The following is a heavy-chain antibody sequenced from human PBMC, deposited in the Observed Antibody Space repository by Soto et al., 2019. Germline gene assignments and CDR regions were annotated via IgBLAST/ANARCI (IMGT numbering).Heavy chain of an antibody. D-gene: IGHD3-22*01. V-gene: IGHV3-74*01. CDR3: ARMDYYDSSGYSRGDY. J-gene: IGHJ4*02. CDR2: INSDGSST. CDR1: VFTFSIYW. Sequence: WGALLVACASSVFTFSIYWMPWVRQAPGKGLVWVSRINSDGSSTIYADSVKGRFTISIDNAKNTLYLQMNSLRAEDTAVYYCARMDYYDSSGYSRGDYWGQGTLVTVSS.